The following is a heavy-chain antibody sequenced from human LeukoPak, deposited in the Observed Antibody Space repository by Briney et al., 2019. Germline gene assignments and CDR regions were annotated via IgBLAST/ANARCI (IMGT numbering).Heavy chain of an antibody. CDR1: GGSISSGSYY. Sequence: PSQTLSLTCTVSGGSISSGSYYWSWIRQPAGKGLEWIGRIYTSGSTNYNPSLTSRVTISVDTSKNQFSLKLSSVTAADTAVYYCASSGSYSYYYYMDVWGKGTTVTVSS. J-gene: IGHJ6*03. CDR2: IYTSGST. CDR3: ASSGSYSYYYYMDV. V-gene: IGHV4-61*02. D-gene: IGHD1-26*01.